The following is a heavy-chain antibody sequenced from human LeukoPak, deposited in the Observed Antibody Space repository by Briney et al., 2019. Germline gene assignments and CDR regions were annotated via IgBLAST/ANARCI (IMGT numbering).Heavy chain of an antibody. CDR2: INPNSGGT. D-gene: IGHD6-19*01. CDR3: VRYSIAVAGPYNWFDP. Sequence: ASVKVSCKASGYTFTDYYMHRVRQAPGQGLEWMGWINPNSGGTNYAQKFQGRVTMTRDTSISTASMELSRLRSDDTAVYYCVRYSIAVAGPYNWFDPWGQGTLVTVSS. CDR1: GYTFTDYY. V-gene: IGHV1-2*02. J-gene: IGHJ5*02.